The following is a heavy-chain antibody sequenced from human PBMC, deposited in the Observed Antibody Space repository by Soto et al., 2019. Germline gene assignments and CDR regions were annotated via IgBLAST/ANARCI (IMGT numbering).Heavy chain of an antibody. CDR2: VYFRGTT. Sequence: SETLSLTCTVSGGSVSSGNYYWSWIRQPPGKGLEWIGYVYFRGTTNYSPSLKSRVTISIDTSKNQFSLKLSSVTAADTAVYYCAKKNYGSGSYPSLFFDSWGQGTLDTVSS. CDR1: GGSVSSGNYY. CDR3: AKKNYGSGSYPSLFFDS. D-gene: IGHD3-10*01. V-gene: IGHV4-61*01. J-gene: IGHJ4*02.